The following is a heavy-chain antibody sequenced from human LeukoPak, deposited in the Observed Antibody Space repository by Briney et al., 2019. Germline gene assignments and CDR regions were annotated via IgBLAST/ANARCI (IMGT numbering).Heavy chain of an antibody. D-gene: IGHD3-10*01. Sequence: SETLSLTCSVTGGSISSGGFYWSWIRQHPGQGLEWIGYIHNSGSTYYNPSLQSRAIISLDTSKSQFSLQLNSVTAADTDVYYCARVDGSGSKRWFDPWGQGVSVTVSS. J-gene: IGHJ5*02. CDR3: ARVDGSGSKRWFDP. CDR2: IHNSGST. V-gene: IGHV4-31*03. CDR1: GGSISSGGFY.